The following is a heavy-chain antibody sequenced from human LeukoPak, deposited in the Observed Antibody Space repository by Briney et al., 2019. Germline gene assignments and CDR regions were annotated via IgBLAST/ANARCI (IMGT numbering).Heavy chain of an antibody. CDR3: ARHNREDFDY. V-gene: IGHV5-10-1*01. Sequence: GESLKISCKGSGYLFTNYWISWVRQLPGKGLEWMGRINPSDSYTNYSPSFQGHVTISADKSISTAYVQWSSLKATDTAIYYCARHNREDFDYWGQGTLVTVSS. CDR1: GYLFTNYW. D-gene: IGHD2/OR15-2a*01. CDR2: INPSDSYT. J-gene: IGHJ4*02.